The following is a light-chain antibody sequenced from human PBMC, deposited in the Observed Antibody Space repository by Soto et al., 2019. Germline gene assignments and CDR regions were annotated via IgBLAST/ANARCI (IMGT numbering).Light chain of an antibody. CDR2: DAS. J-gene: IGKJ4*01. CDR3: QHYDDVLVT. CDR1: QDISVY. Sequence: DIQLTQSPSSLSASVGETVTVTCQASQDISVYLNWYQEKPGKAPTLLIYDASNLKKGVPSRFSGLGSGTHFTLTISNLQPEDIATYFCQHYDDVLVTFGGGTKVEI. V-gene: IGKV1-33*01.